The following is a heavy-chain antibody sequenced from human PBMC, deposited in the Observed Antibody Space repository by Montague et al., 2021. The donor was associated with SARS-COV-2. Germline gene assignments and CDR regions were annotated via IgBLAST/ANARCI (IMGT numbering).Heavy chain of an antibody. J-gene: IGHJ5*02. V-gene: IGHV4-61*02. CDR3: AREWVYYDILTGYRNWFDP. CDR1: GRSISSGSYY. Sequence: TLSLTCTVSGRSISSGSYYWSWIRQPAGKGLEWIGRIYTSGSTNYNPSLKSRVTISVDTSKNQFSLKLSSVTAADTAVYYCAREWVYYDILTGYRNWFDPWGQGTLVTVSS. CDR2: IYTSGST. D-gene: IGHD3-9*01.